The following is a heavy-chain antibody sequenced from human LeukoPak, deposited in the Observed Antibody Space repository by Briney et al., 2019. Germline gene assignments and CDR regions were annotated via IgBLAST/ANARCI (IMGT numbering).Heavy chain of an antibody. J-gene: IGHJ6*02. CDR1: GGSISSSSYY. V-gene: IGHV4-31*03. CDR3: ARDHSSYYYYYGMDV. CDR2: IYYSGST. Sequence: SETLSLTCTVSGGSISSSSYYWGWIRQPPGKGLEWIGYIYYSGSTYYNPSLKSRVTISVDTSKNQFSLKLSSVTAADTAVYYCARDHSSYYYYYGMDVWGQGTTVTVSS.